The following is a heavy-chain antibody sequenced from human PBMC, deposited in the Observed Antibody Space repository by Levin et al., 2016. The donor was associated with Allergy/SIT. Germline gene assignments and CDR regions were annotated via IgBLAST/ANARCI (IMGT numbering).Heavy chain of an antibody. D-gene: IGHD3-22*01. CDR1: GGSISSSSYY. V-gene: IGHV4-39*01. CDR2: IYYSGST. J-gene: IGHJ3*02. CDR3: ARPNYYDTSGAFDI. Sequence: SETLSLTCTVSGGSISSSSYYWGWIRQPPGKGLEWIGSIYYSGSTYYNPSLKSRVTISVDTSKNQFSLKLSSVTAADTAVYYCARPNYYDTSGAFDIWGQGTMVTVSS.